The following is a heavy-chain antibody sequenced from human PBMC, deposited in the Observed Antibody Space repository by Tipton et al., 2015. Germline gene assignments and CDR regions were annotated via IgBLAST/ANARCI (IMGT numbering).Heavy chain of an antibody. CDR2: MSANSGVT. CDR3: ARGQSIHFFDP. V-gene: IGHV1-8*01. J-gene: IGHJ5*02. CDR1: GYTFTSYD. Sequence: QLVQSGAEVKKPGASVKVSCKASGYTFTSYDINWFRQATGQGLEWMGWMSANSGVTGYAQKFQGRVTMTRDTSVRTAYMELSSLRSEDTAVYYCARGQSIHFFDPWGQGTLVTVSS. D-gene: IGHD2-2*02.